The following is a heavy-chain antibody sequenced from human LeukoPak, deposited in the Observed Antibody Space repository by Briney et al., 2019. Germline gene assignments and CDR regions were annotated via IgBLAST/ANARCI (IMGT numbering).Heavy chain of an antibody. J-gene: IGHJ3*02. CDR2: INSRGSII. CDR1: GFTFSTYE. Sequence: GGSLRLSCAASGFTFSTYEMNWVRQAPGKGLEWVSYINSRGSIIYYADSVKGRFTISRDNAKNSLYLQMNSLRAEDTALYYCARCRGSYYQGDAFDIWGQGTMVTVSS. V-gene: IGHV3-48*03. CDR3: ARCRGSYYQGDAFDI. D-gene: IGHD1-26*01.